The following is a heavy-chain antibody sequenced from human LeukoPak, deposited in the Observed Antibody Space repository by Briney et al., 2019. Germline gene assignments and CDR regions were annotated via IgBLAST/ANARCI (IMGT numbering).Heavy chain of an antibody. Sequence: SQTLSLTCAVSGGSISSGGYSWSWIRQHPGKGLEWIGYIYYSGSTYYNPSLKSRVTISVDTSKNQFSLKLSSVTAADTAVYYCARDMTHDSSGYYFRGFDYWGQGTLVTVSS. CDR2: IYYSGST. J-gene: IGHJ4*02. D-gene: IGHD3-22*01. V-gene: IGHV4-31*11. CDR1: GGSISSGGYS. CDR3: ARDMTHDSSGYYFRGFDY.